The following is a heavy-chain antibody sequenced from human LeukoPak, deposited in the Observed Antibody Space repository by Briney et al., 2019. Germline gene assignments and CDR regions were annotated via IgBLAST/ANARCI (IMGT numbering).Heavy chain of an antibody. J-gene: IGHJ5*02. Sequence: ASVKVSCKVSGYTLTELSMHWVRQAPGKGLEWMGGFDPEDGETIYAQKFQGRVTMTEDTSTDTAYMELSSLRSEDTAVYYCATGYHSSSWYGHDWFDPWGQGTLVTVSS. D-gene: IGHD6-13*01. CDR1: GYTLTELS. CDR3: ATGYHSSSWYGHDWFDP. V-gene: IGHV1-24*01. CDR2: FDPEDGET.